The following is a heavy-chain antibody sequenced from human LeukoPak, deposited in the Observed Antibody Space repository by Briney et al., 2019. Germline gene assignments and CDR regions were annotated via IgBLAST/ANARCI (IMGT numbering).Heavy chain of an antibody. Sequence: SVKLSCKAAGGTFSSYAISWVRQAPGQGLEWMGGIIPIVGTANYAQKFQGRVTITADESTSTAYMELSSLRSEDTAVYYCARAALVAGDPRLFYYSYGMDVWGQGTTVTVSS. CDR1: GGTFSSYA. CDR3: ARAALVAGDPRLFYYSYGMDV. V-gene: IGHV1-69*13. CDR2: IIPIVGTA. J-gene: IGHJ6*02. D-gene: IGHD4-17*01.